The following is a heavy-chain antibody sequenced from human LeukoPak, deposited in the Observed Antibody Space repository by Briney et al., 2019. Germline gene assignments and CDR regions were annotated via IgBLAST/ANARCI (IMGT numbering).Heavy chain of an antibody. Sequence: GGSLRLSCAASEFTVSSGYMTWVRQAPGKGLEWVSIFYSSGNAYYADSVKDRFTISRDNSKNTLYLQMNSLRDEDTAVYYCARGVWAPFDSWGQGTLVSVSS. D-gene: IGHD7-27*01. CDR3: ARGVWAPFDS. CDR1: EFTVSSGY. CDR2: FYSSGNA. J-gene: IGHJ4*02. V-gene: IGHV3-66*01.